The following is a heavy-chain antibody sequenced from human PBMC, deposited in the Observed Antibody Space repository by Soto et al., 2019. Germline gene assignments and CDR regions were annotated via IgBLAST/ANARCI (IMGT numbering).Heavy chain of an antibody. CDR1: GYSFTSYD. Sequence: QVQLVQYGGEVTKTGASVRVSCKASGYSFTSYDITWVRQAPGQGLEWMGWISGYNGNTNYAQKFQGRVTMTTDTSTSTAYMELRSPRSDDTAVYYCARWKSTGWYSIYYWGQGTLVTVSS. J-gene: IGHJ4*02. D-gene: IGHD6-19*01. V-gene: IGHV1-18*04. CDR3: ARWKSTGWYSIYY. CDR2: ISGYNGNT.